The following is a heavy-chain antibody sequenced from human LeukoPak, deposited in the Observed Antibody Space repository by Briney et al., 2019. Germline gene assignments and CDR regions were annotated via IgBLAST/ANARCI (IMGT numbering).Heavy chain of an antibody. V-gene: IGHV4-39*07. CDR1: GGSISSSSYY. Sequence: SETLSLTCTVSGGSISSSSYYWGWIRQPPGKGLEWIGYIYHSGSTYYNPSLKSRVTISVDRSKNQFSLKLSSVTAADTAVYYCARAHYALDYWGQGTLVTVSA. CDR2: IYHSGST. CDR3: ARAHYALDY. D-gene: IGHD2-2*01. J-gene: IGHJ4*02.